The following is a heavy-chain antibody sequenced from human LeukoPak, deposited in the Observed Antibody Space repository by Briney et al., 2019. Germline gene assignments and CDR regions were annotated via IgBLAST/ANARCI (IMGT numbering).Heavy chain of an antibody. V-gene: IGHV2-5*02. Sequence: SGPTLVNPTQTVTLTCTFSGFSLSTSGVGVGWIRQTPGKALEGLALIYWDDDKRYSPSLKSRLTITKDTSKNQVVLTMTNMDPVDTATYYCALFGYSSSWYESPFDYWGQGTLVTVSS. CDR1: GFSLSTSGVG. CDR3: ALFGYSSSWYESPFDY. J-gene: IGHJ4*02. D-gene: IGHD6-13*01. CDR2: IYWDDDK.